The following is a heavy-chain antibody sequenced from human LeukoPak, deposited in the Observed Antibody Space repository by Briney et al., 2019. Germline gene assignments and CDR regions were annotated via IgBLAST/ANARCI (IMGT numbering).Heavy chain of an antibody. CDR1: GFTFSSFG. D-gene: IGHD3-10*01. V-gene: IGHV3-30*03. J-gene: IGHJ4*02. Sequence: GGSLRLSCAASGFTFSSFGMHWVRQAPGKGLEWVAVISYDGSNKYYADSVKGRFTISRDNSKNTLYLQMNSLRAEDTAVYYCARDLGFGELPIGVDYWGQGTLVTVSS. CDR3: ARDLGFGELPIGVDY. CDR2: ISYDGSNK.